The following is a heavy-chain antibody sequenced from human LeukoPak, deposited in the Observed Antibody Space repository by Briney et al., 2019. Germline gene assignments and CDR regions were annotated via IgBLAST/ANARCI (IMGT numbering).Heavy chain of an antibody. Sequence: ASVKVSCKASGYTFTSYYMHWVRQAPGQGLEWMGIINPSGGSTSYAQKFQGRVTMTRDMSTSTLYMELSSLRSEDTAIYYCARIRDGYNDAYDLWGQGTVVTVPS. CDR2: INPSGGST. CDR3: ARIRDGYNDAYDL. CDR1: GYTFTSYY. V-gene: IGHV1-46*01. D-gene: IGHD5-24*01. J-gene: IGHJ3*01.